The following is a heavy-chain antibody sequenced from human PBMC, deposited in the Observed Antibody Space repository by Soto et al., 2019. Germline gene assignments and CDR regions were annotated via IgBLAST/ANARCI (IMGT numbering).Heavy chain of an antibody. V-gene: IGHV3-30*03. Sequence: PGGSLRLSCAASGFTFSNYGMHWVRQAPGKGLEWVAVISYDGSNKNYADSVKGRFTVSRDNYKNTLHLQVNSLRAEDTAVYYCARDFLHDYALINYYHNGMDVWGQGTTVTVSS. CDR1: GFTFSNYG. CDR2: ISYDGSNK. J-gene: IGHJ6*02. CDR3: ARDFLHDYALINYYHNGMDV. D-gene: IGHD4-17*01.